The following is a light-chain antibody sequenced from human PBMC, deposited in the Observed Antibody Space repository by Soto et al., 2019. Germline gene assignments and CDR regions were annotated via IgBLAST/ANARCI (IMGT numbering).Light chain of an antibody. V-gene: IGKV1-5*03. CDR3: QQYNYYSRT. CDR2: KAA. Sequence: DIQMTQSPSTLSASVVHRVTITCRASQSISSWLAWYQQKPGKAPKLLIYKAASLESGVPSRFSGSGSGTEFTLTISSLQPDDFATYYCQQYNYYSRTFGQGTKVDIK. CDR1: QSISSW. J-gene: IGKJ1*01.